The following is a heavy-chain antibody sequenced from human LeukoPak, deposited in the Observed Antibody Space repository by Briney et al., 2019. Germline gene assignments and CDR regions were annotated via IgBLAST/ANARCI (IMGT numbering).Heavy chain of an antibody. J-gene: IGHJ4*02. Sequence: GGSLRLSCAASGFAFSSYAMSWVRQASGKGLEWVSAISGSGYSTYYADSVKGRFTISRDNSKNTLYLQMNSLRAEDTAVYYCAKEAGYSGYDYPDYWGQGTLVTVSS. D-gene: IGHD5-12*01. V-gene: IGHV3-23*01. CDR3: AKEAGYSGYDYPDY. CDR2: ISGSGYST. CDR1: GFAFSSYA.